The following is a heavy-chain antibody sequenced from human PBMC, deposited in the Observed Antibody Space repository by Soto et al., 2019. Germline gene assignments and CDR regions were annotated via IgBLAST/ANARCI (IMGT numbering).Heavy chain of an antibody. Sequence: ASVKVSCKASGYTFTHYHVYWVRQAPGRGLEWLGMINPSGGSTTYAQNLQGRVTMTRDTSTNTVYMELSSLRSEDTAVYYCAREAINSSGYSRYFQHWGQGTLVTVSS. CDR3: AREAINSSGYSRYFQH. D-gene: IGHD3-22*01. J-gene: IGHJ1*01. CDR2: INPSGGST. CDR1: GYTFTHYH. V-gene: IGHV1-46*01.